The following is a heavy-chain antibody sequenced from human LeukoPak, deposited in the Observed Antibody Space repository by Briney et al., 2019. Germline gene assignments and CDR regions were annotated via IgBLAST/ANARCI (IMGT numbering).Heavy chain of an antibody. V-gene: IGHV3-48*03. CDR3: ARHGAPDAFDI. D-gene: IGHD4-17*01. Sequence: GGSLRLSCAASGFTFSSYGMNWVRQAPGKGLEWVSYISSSGSTIYYAGSVKGRFTISRDNAKNSLYLQMSSLRDEDTAVYYCARHGAPDAFDIWGQGTMATVSS. CDR1: GFTFSSYG. CDR2: ISSSGSTI. J-gene: IGHJ3*02.